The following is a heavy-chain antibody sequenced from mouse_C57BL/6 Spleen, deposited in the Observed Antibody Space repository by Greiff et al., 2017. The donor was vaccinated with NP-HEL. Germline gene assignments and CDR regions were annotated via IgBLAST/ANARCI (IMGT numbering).Heavy chain of an antibody. CDR2: IWSGGST. D-gene: IGHD2-2*01. CDR3: ASLWLRLGRKAMDY. Sequence: VQLQESGPGLVQPSQSLSITCTVSGFSLTSYGVHWVRQSPGKGLEWLGVIWSGGSTDYNAAFISRLSISKDNSKSQVFFKMNSLQADDTAIYYCASLWLRLGRKAMDYWGQGTSVTVSS. CDR1: GFSLTSYG. J-gene: IGHJ4*01. V-gene: IGHV2-2*01.